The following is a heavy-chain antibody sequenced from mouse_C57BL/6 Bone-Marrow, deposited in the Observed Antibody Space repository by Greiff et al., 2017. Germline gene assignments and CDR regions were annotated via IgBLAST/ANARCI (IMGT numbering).Heavy chain of an antibody. CDR1: GYTFTSYT. CDR2: INPSSGYT. CDR3: ARDCYNWYFDV. J-gene: IGHJ1*03. Sequence: VQLQQSGAELARPGASVKMSCKASGYTFTSYTMHWVKQRPGQGLEWIGYINPSSGYTKYNQKFKDKATLTADKSSSTAYMQLSSLTSEDSAVYYCARDCYNWYFDVWGTGTTVTVAS. D-gene: IGHD2-3*01. V-gene: IGHV1-4*01.